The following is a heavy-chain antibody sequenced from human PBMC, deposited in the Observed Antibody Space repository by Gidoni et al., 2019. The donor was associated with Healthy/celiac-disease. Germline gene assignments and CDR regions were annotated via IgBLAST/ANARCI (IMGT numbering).Heavy chain of an antibody. J-gene: IGHJ6*02. CDR2: IWYDGSNK. V-gene: IGHV3-33*01. CDR3: ARDLGGFWSPEVSGMDV. D-gene: IGHD3-3*01. CDR1: GFTFSRYG. Sequence: QVQLVESGGGVVQPGRSLRLSCAASGFTFSRYGMHWVRQAPGKGLGWVAVIWYDGSNKYYADSVKGRFTISRDNSKNTLYLQMNSLRAEDTAVYYCARDLGGFWSPEVSGMDVWGQGTTVTVSS.